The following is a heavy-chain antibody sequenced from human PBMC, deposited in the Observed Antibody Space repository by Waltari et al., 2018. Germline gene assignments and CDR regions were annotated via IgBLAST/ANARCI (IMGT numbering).Heavy chain of an antibody. CDR2: IKSKTDGGTT. D-gene: IGHD6-19*01. CDR1: GFTFSNAW. V-gene: IGHV3-15*01. Sequence: EVQLVESGGGLVKPGGSLRLSCAASGFTFSNAWMSWFRQAPGKGLEWVGRIKSKTDGGTTDYAAPVKGRFTIARDDSKNTLYLQMNSLKTEDTAVYYCTTVSCKGLVREPYMDVWGKGTTVTVSS. J-gene: IGHJ6*03. CDR3: TTVSCKGLVREPYMDV.